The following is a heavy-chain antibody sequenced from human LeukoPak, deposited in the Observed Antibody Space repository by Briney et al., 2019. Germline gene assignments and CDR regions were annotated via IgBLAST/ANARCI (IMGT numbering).Heavy chain of an antibody. CDR1: GFTFSDYY. CDR3: ARTNWGEELDY. V-gene: IGHV3-11*03. J-gene: IGHJ4*02. CDR2: SSPSSSYT. Sequence: PGGSLRLSCAASGFTFSDYYMSWIRQAPGKGLEWVSYSSPSSSYTNYADSVKGRFTISRDNSKKSLYLQMHSLRAEDTALYYCARTNWGEELDYWGQGTLVTVSS. D-gene: IGHD7-27*01.